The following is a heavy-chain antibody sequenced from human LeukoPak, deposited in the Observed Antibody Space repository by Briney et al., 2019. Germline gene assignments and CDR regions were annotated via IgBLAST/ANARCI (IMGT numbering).Heavy chain of an antibody. V-gene: IGHV3-43D*03. CDR3: AKTVAAGAFDY. J-gene: IGHJ4*02. CDR1: GFTFSSYW. Sequence: GGSLRLSCAASGFTFSSYWMSWVRQAPGKGLEWVSLISWDGGSTYYADSVKGRFTISRDNSKNSLYLQMNSLRAEDTALYYCAKTVAAGAFDYWGQGTLVTVSS. D-gene: IGHD6-13*01. CDR2: ISWDGGST.